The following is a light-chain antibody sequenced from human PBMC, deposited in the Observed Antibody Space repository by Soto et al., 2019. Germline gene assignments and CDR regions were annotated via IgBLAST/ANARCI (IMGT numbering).Light chain of an antibody. CDR2: DAS. CDR3: QQRSNWPLT. J-gene: IGKJ4*01. CDR1: QSVSTY. Sequence: EIVLTQSPATLSMSPGERATLSCRASQSVSTYLAWYHQKPGQAPRILIYDASNRATGIPARFSGSGSGTDVTLTISSLEPEDFAVYYCQQRSNWPLTFGGGTKVEIK. V-gene: IGKV3-11*01.